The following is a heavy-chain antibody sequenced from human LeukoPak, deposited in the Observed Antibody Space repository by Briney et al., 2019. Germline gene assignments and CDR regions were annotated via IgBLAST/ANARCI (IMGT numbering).Heavy chain of an antibody. CDR3: VRGVYHYGDY. V-gene: IGHV3-74*01. CDR2: IVTDGSST. D-gene: IGHD5/OR15-5a*01. CDR1: GFTFSNYL. Sequence: GGSLRLSCAASGFTFSNYLMHWVRQAPGKGLVWVSTIVTDGSSTNYADSVKGRFTISRDNAKNMLYLQMNSLRAEDTAVYYCVRGVYHYGDYWGQGTLVTVSS. J-gene: IGHJ4*02.